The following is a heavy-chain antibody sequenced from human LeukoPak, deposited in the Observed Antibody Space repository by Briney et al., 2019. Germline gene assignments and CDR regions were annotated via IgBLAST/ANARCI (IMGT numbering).Heavy chain of an antibody. J-gene: IGHJ4*02. D-gene: IGHD2-15*01. CDR3: ARGACSGGRCYHDY. CDR2: IWYDGNNK. CDR1: GFTFNIYG. Sequence: GGSLRLSCAASGFTFNIYGMHWVRQAPGKGLEWVAVIWYDGNNKYYADSVKGRFSISRDNSKNTLYLQMNSLRAEDTAVYYCARGACSGGRCYHDYWGQGTLVTVSS. V-gene: IGHV3-33*08.